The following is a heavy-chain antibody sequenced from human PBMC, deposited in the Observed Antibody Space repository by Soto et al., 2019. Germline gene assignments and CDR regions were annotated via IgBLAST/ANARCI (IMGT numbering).Heavy chain of an antibody. CDR1: GYTFSTYD. Sequence: PSVKVSCKASGYTFSTYDIHWVRQATGHGLDWMGWVNPNSGNTGSAQNFRGRVTMTRNTAISTADMKLSALRSEDTALHYCARVFGARTFDFWGEASRVTVS. J-gene: IGHJ5*01. D-gene: IGHD3-3*01. CDR2: VNPNSGNT. CDR3: ARVFGARTFDF. V-gene: IGHV1-8*01.